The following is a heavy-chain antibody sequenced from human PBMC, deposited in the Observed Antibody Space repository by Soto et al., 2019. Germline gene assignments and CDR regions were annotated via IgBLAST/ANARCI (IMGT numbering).Heavy chain of an antibody. Sequence: SETLSLTCTVSGGSISSGGYYWSWIRQHPGKGLEWIGYIYYSGSTYYNPSLKSRVTISVDTSKNQFSLKLSSVTAADTAVYYCARFHVRAGAGWFDPWGQGTLVTVSS. CDR3: ARFHVRAGAGWFDP. D-gene: IGHD3-10*01. V-gene: IGHV4-31*03. CDR1: GGSISSGGYY. CDR2: IYYSGST. J-gene: IGHJ5*02.